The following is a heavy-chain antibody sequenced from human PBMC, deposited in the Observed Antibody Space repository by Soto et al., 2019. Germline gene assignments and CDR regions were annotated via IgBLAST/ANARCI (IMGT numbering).Heavy chain of an antibody. J-gene: IGHJ5*02. D-gene: IGHD6-19*01. CDR3: AAAHIGVAVPNLFDP. CDR1: GGSISSGGHY. V-gene: IGHV4-31*11. Sequence: QVQLQESGPGLVKPSQTLSLTCAVSGGSISSGGHYWSWIRQHPGKGLEFMGYISYSGTTYYNPSLKSRLTLLIDTAENQFSLKLRSVTAADTAVYYCAAAHIGVAVPNLFDPWGQGTLVTVSS. CDR2: ISYSGTT.